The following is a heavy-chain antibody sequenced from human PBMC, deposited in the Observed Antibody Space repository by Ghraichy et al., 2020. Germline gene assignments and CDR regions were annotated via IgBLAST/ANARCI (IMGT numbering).Heavy chain of an antibody. D-gene: IGHD6-13*01. CDR1: GGSISSYY. Sequence: SQTLSLTCTVSGGSISSYYWSWIRQPPGKGLEWIGYIYYSGSTNYNPSLKSRVTISVDTSKNQFSLKLSSVTAADTAVYYCARVRIAAALASLDYYYYMDVWGKGTTVTVSS. V-gene: IGHV4-59*01. J-gene: IGHJ6*03. CDR2: IYYSGST. CDR3: ARVRIAAALASLDYYYYMDV.